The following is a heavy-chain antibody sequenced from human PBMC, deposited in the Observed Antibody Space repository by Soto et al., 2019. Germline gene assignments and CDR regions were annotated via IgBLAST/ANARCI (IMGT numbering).Heavy chain of an antibody. J-gene: IGHJ3*02. CDR3: ARERIGRNYYDSSGNDAFDI. CDR2: IIPIFGTA. D-gene: IGHD3-22*01. V-gene: IGHV1-69*13. CDR1: GGTFSSYA. Sequence: SVKVSCKASGGTFSSYAISWVRQAPGQGLEWMGGIIPIFGTANYAQKFQGRVTITADESTSTAYMELSSLRSEDTAVYYCARERIGRNYYDSSGNDAFDIWGQGTMVTVSS.